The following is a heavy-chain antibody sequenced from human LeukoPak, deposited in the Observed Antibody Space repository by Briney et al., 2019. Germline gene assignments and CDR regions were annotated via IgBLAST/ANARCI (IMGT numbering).Heavy chain of an antibody. D-gene: IGHD4-17*01. J-gene: IGHJ4*02. CDR1: GGTFSSYA. CDR2: IIPIFGTA. CDR3: ARATHGDSHLYY. V-gene: IGHV1-69*05. Sequence: SVKVSCKASGGTFSSYAISWVRQAPGQGLEWMGRIIPIFGTANYAQKFQGRVTITTDESTSTAYMELSSLRSEDTAVYYYARATHGDSHLYYWGQGTLVTVSS.